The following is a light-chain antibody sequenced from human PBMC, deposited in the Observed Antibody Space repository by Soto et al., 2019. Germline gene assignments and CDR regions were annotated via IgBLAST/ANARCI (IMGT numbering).Light chain of an antibody. CDR1: QSISSW. V-gene: IGKV1-5*01. CDR2: DAS. CDR3: QDYSPYSWT. Sequence: DIQMTQSPSTLSASVGDRVTITCRASQSISSWLAWYQQKPGKAPNLLIYDASNLESGVPSRFSGSGSGTEFTLTISNLQPDDFATYYCQDYSPYSWTFGQGTKVDIK. J-gene: IGKJ1*01.